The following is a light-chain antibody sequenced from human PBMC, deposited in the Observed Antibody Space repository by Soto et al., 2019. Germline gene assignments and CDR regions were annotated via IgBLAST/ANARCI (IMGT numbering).Light chain of an antibody. CDR1: IIDVGGYNF. V-gene: IGLV2-14*03. Sequence: HSVLTQPASVSGSPGQSITISCTGTIIDVGGYNFVSWYQQYPGKAPKLMICDVSNRPSGVSNRFSGSKSGNTASLTISGLQAEDEADCYCRSFTASNYVFRTGT. J-gene: IGLJ1*01. CDR2: DVS. CDR3: RSFTASNYV.